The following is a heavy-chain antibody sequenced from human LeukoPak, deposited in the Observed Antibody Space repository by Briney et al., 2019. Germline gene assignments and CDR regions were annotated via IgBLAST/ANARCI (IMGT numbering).Heavy chain of an antibody. J-gene: IGHJ4*02. CDR2: ISSSSSYI. D-gene: IGHD5-18*01. Sequence: PGGSLRLSCAASGFTFSSYSMNWVRQAPGKGLEWVSSISSSSSYIYYADSVKGRFTISRDNARNSLYLQMNSLRAEDTAVYYCAREGFTEDTPLALDYWGQGTLVTVSS. CDR1: GFTFSSYS. CDR3: AREGFTEDTPLALDY. V-gene: IGHV3-21*01.